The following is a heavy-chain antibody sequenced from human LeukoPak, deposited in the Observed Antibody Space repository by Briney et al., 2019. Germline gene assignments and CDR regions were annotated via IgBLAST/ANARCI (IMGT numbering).Heavy chain of an antibody. J-gene: IGHJ4*02. V-gene: IGHV1-24*01. CDR2: FGPEDGET. Sequence: ASVKVSCKVSGYTLTELSMHWVRQAPGKGLEWMGSFGPEDGETIYAQKFQGRVTMTEDTSTDTAYMELSSLRSEDTAVYYCATAIFGVVIGFDYWGQGTLVTVSS. CDR3: ATAIFGVVIGFDY. CDR1: GYTLTELS. D-gene: IGHD3-3*01.